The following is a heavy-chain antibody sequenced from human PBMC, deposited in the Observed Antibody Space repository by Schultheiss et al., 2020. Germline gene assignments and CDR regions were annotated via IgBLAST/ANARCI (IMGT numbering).Heavy chain of an antibody. J-gene: IGHJ3*02. CDR1: GFTVSSNY. V-gene: IGHV3-66*01. Sequence: GESLKISCAASGFTVSSNYMSWVRQAPGKGLEWVSVIYSGGSTYYADSVKGRFTISRDNSKNTLYLQMNSLRAEDTAVYYCARDRTVTGAFDIWGQGTMVTGSS. CDR3: ARDRTVTGAFDI. D-gene: IGHD4-17*01. CDR2: IYSGGST.